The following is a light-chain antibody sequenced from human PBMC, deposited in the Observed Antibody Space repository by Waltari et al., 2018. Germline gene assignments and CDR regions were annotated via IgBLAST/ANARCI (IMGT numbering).Light chain of an antibody. CDR2: GAS. Sequence: EIVLTQSPGTLSLSPGERAIVSCRASQSVGRTLAWYQQKPGQAPRLLIYGASIRATGIPDRFSGGGSGTDFSLGINRLEPEDFAVYYCQHYVSLPATFGQGTKVEIK. J-gene: IGKJ1*01. CDR3: QHYVSLPAT. V-gene: IGKV3-20*01. CDR1: QSVGRT.